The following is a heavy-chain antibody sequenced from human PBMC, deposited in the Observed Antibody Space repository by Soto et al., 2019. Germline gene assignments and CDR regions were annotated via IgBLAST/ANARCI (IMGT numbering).Heavy chain of an antibody. D-gene: IGHD6-13*01. J-gene: IGHJ4*02. CDR2: IYWDDDK. V-gene: IGHV2-5*02. CDR3: THFGAAAGLDF. Sequence: SGPTLVNPTQTLTLPCTFSGFSLSTSGVGVGWIRQPPGKALEWLALIYWDDDKRYNPSLKTRLTITKDTSKNQVVLTMTNMDPVDTATYYCTHFGAAAGLDFWGQGTLVTVSS. CDR1: GFSLSTSGVG.